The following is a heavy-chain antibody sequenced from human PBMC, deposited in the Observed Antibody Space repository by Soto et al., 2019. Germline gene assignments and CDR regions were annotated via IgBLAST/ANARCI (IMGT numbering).Heavy chain of an antibody. CDR2: IWYDGSNK. CDR3: ARNSRVVAAYFDC. V-gene: IGHV3-33*01. CDR1: GFTFSSYG. Sequence: QVQLVESGGGVVQPGRSLRLSCAASGFTFSSYGMHWVRQAPGKGLEWVAVIWYDGSNKYYADSVKGRFTISRDTSKNTRYLQINSLSADATAVYDFARNSRVVAAYFDCGGQRTLVTVCS. D-gene: IGHD2-15*01. J-gene: IGHJ4*02.